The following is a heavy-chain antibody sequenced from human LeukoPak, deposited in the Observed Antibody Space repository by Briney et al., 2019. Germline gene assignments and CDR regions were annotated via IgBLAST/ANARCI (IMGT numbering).Heavy chain of an antibody. CDR3: AREGRGYSYGYRYSWFDP. Sequence: SETLSLTCTVSGGSTSSYYWSWIRQPPGKGLEWIGYIYYSGSTNYNPSLKSRVTISVDTSKNQFSLKLSSVTAADTAVYYCAREGRGYSYGYRYSWFDPWGQGTLVTVSS. D-gene: IGHD5-18*01. CDR1: GGSTSSYY. J-gene: IGHJ5*02. V-gene: IGHV4-59*01. CDR2: IYYSGST.